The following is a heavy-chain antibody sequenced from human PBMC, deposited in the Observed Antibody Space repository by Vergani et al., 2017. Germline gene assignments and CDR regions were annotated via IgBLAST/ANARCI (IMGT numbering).Heavy chain of an antibody. J-gene: IGHJ4*02. CDR3: AKDRSRPGTTSHLDY. CDR1: GFTVSSNY. CDR2: IYSGGST. V-gene: IGHV3-53*04. Sequence: VQLVESGGGLVQPGGSLRLSCAASGFTVSSNYMSWVRQAPGKGLEWVSVIYSGGSTYYADSVKGRFTISRHNSKNTLYLQMNSLRAEDTAVYYCAKDRSRPGTTSHLDYWGQGTLVTVSS. D-gene: IGHD1-1*01.